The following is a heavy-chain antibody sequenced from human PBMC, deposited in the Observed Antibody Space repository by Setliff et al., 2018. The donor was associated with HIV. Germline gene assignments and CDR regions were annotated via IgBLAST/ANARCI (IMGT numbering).Heavy chain of an antibody. D-gene: IGHD5-12*01. CDR2: IFYTGST. J-gene: IGHJ6*03. CDR3: ARGHDNKYYYFYYMDV. V-gene: IGHV4-59*08. CDR1: GGSISGHY. Sequence: SETLSLTCTVSGGSISGHYWSWIRQPPGKGLEWIAYIFYTGSTNYNPSLKSRVTISVDTSKNQFSLKLSSVTAADTAVYYCARGHDNKYYYFYYMDVWGKGTTVTVSS.